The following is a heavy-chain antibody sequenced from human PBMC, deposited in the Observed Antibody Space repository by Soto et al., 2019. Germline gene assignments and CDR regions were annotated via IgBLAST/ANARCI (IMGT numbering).Heavy chain of an antibody. CDR1: GGSISSSSYY. CDR3: ARLASLAGTKWFDP. J-gene: IGHJ5*02. Sequence: SETLSLTCTVSGGSISSSSYYWGWIRQPPGKGLEWIGSIYYSGSTYYNPSLKSRVTISVDTSKNQFSLKLSSVTAADTAVYYCARLASLAGTKWFDPWGQGTLVTVSS. D-gene: IGHD6-19*01. CDR2: IYYSGST. V-gene: IGHV4-39*01.